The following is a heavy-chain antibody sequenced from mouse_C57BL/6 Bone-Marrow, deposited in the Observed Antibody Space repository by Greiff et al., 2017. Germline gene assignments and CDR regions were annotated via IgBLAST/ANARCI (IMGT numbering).Heavy chain of an antibody. CDR1: CYTFTSYW. V-gene: IGHV1-52*01. D-gene: IGHD2-3*01. Sequence: QVQLQQPGAELVRPGSSVKLSCKASCYTFTSYWMHWVKQRPIQGLEWIGNIYPSDSETHYNQKFKDKATLTVDKSSSTAYMQLSSLTSEDSAVYYCAKGEGYYVGNGVDYWGQGNSVTVTA. J-gene: IGHJ4*01. CDR2: IYPSDSET. CDR3: AKGEGYYVGNGVDY.